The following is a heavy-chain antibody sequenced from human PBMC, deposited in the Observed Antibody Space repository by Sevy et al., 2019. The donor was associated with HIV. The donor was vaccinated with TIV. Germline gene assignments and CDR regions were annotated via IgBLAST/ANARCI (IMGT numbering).Heavy chain of an antibody. CDR2: IKEDGSEK. V-gene: IGHV3-7*01. Sequence: GGSLRLSCEASGFTFSSYWMSWVRQAPGKGLEWVANIKEDGSEKYYVDSVKGRFTISRDNAKNSLYLQMNSLRAEDTAVYYCVRVGYSYDRGRCDYWGQGTLVTVSS. D-gene: IGHD3-22*01. J-gene: IGHJ4*02. CDR3: VRVGYSYDRGRCDY. CDR1: GFTFSSYW.